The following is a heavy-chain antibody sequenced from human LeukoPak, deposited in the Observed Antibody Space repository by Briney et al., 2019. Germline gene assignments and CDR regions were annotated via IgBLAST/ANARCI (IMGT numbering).Heavy chain of an antibody. J-gene: IGHJ5*02. CDR2: VHYSGST. CDR3: ARVSGYSYGRGWFDP. V-gene: IGHV4-39*07. CDR1: GGSISSSSYF. D-gene: IGHD5-18*01. Sequence: SETLSLTCSVSGGSISSSSYFWGWIRQPPGKGLEWIASVHYSGSTNYNPSLKSRVTISVDTSKNQFSLKLSSVTAADTAVYYCARVSGYSYGRGWFDPWGQGTLVTVSS.